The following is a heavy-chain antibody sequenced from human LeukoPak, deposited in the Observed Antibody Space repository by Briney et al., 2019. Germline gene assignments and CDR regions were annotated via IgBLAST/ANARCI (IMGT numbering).Heavy chain of an antibody. V-gene: IGHV1-24*01. D-gene: IGHD3-3*01. CDR2: FDPEDGET. J-gene: IGHJ6*04. CDR3: ATDLPTSYDFWSGAGGV. Sequence: ASVKVSCKVSGYTLTELSMHWERQAPGKGLEWMGGFDPEDGETIYAQKFQGRVTMTEDTSTDTAYMGLSSLRSEDTAVYYCATDLPTSYDFWSGAGGVWGKGTTVTVSS. CDR1: GYTLTELS.